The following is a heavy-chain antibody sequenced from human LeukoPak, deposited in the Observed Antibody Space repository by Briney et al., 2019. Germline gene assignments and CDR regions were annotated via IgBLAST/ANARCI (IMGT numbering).Heavy chain of an antibody. CDR1: GRSISSYY. V-gene: IGHV4-4*07. Sequence: SETLSLTCTVSGRSISSYYWSWIRQPAGKGLEWIGRIYTSGSTNYNPSLKSRVTMSVDTSKNQFSLKLSSVTAADTAVYYCATDRGSGWSYYFDYWGQGTLVTVSS. CDR2: IYTSGST. CDR3: ATDRGSGWSYYFDY. D-gene: IGHD6-19*01. J-gene: IGHJ4*02.